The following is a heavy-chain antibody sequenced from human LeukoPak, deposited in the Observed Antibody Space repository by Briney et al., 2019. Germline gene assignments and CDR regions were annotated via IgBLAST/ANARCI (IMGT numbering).Heavy chain of an antibody. J-gene: IGHJ4*02. CDR2: INHSGST. V-gene: IGHV4-34*01. Sequence: SETLPLTCAVYGGSSSGYYWSWICQPPGRGLEGIGEINHSGSTNYNPSLKSRVTISVDTSKNQFSLKLSSVTAADTAVYYCARGRGYNSFDYWGQGTLVTVSS. CDR3: ARGRGYNSFDY. D-gene: IGHD5-24*01. CDR1: GGSSSGYY.